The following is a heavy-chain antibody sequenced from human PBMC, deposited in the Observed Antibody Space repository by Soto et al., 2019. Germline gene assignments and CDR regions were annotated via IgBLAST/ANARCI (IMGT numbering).Heavy chain of an antibody. J-gene: IGHJ6*02. CDR3: ARPVQDDTGHYFGGLDI. V-gene: IGHV4-4*02. CDR1: GGSISDSLW. D-gene: IGHD3-22*01. Sequence: QVQLQESGPGLVKPSGTLSVTCAVSGGSISDSLWWNWVRQPPVKGLDWIGEIYQSGSTHYSPSLKSLVTISIDKSNHLLSLRLNSVTAADTAVYYCARPVQDDTGHYFGGLDIWGPGTQVTVSS. CDR2: IYQSGST.